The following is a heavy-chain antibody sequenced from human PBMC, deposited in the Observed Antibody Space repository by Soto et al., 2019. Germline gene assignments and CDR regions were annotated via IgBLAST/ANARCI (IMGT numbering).Heavy chain of an antibody. CDR2: IIPKLGSA. J-gene: IGHJ4*02. V-gene: IGHV1-69*01. D-gene: IGHD2-21*01. CDR1: GGGNLRDYR. Sequence: QVQLVQSGAEVKEPGSSVKVSCKASGGGNLRDYRTTWVRRAPGQGLEWMGGIIPKLGSANYAQNFQGRVTITADESTNTVYTKLRSLRTDDTAVSYCAPACDGYNLGAVYWGQVTPVTLSS. CDR3: APACDGYNLGAVY.